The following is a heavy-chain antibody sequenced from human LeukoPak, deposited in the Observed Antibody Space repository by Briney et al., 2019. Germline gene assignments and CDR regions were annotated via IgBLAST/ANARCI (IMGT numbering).Heavy chain of an antibody. CDR2: IWYDGSNK. CDR1: GFTFSGFA. Sequence: GGSLRLSCAASGFTFSGFAMHWVRQAPGKGLEWVAVIWYDGSNKYYADSVKGRFTISRDNSKNTLYLQMNSLRAEDTAVYYCAKGVEQRYYYYYMDVWGKGTTVTVSS. V-gene: IGHV3-30*02. J-gene: IGHJ6*03. CDR3: AKGVEQRYYYYYMDV. D-gene: IGHD6-25*01.